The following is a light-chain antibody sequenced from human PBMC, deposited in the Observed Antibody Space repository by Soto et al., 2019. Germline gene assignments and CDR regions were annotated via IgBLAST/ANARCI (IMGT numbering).Light chain of an antibody. V-gene: IGKV3-20*01. CDR1: QSVSNNY. CDR3: HQYGSSPQT. CDR2: GAS. Sequence: EIVLTQSPGTLSLSPGDRATLSCRASQSVSNNYLAWYQQKPGQAPRLLIYGASNRATGIPDRFSGSGSGTDFTLIISRLEPEDFAVFYCHQYGSSPQTFGQGTKVDIK. J-gene: IGKJ1*01.